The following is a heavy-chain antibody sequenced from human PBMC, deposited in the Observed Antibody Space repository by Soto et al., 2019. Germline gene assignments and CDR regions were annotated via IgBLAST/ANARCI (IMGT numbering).Heavy chain of an antibody. J-gene: IGHJ4*02. D-gene: IGHD6-19*01. V-gene: IGHV3-72*01. Sequence: EVQLVESGGGLVQPGGSLRLSCVVSGFSFSDHYMNWVRQAPGKGLEWGGRIRNKGNRYTTEYAASVQDRFTISRDASKNSLYLQMNSLQTEDTAVYYWARDGAVPSPDSDYWGQGALVTVSS. CDR1: GFSFSDHY. CDR3: ARDGAVPSPDSDY. CDR2: IRNKGNRYTT.